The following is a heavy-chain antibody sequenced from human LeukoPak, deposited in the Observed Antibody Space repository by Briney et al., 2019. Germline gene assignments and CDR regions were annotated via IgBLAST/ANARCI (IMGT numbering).Heavy chain of an antibody. J-gene: IGHJ3*02. CDR3: AKAESGWETDGFDI. CDR2: ISYDGSNK. V-gene: IGHV3-30-3*01. Sequence: GGSLRLSCAASGFTFSSYAMHWVRQAPGKGLEWVAVISYDGSNKYYADSVKGRFTISRDNSKNTLYLQMNSLRAEDTAVYYCAKAESGWETDGFDIWGQGTMVTVSS. CDR1: GFTFSSYA. D-gene: IGHD6-19*01.